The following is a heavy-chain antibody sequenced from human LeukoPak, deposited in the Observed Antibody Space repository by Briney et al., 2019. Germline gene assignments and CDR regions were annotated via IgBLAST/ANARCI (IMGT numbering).Heavy chain of an antibody. CDR1: GFALRSYT. CDR2: ISSTSAYI. D-gene: IGHD3-10*01. J-gene: IGHJ6*03. Sequence: SGGSLRLSCAASGFALRSYTVTWVRQAPGKGLEWVSSISSTSAYIYYAESVKGRFTISRDNSKNTLYLQVNSLRAEDTAVYYCAKDLGGLLWFGELLGHYMDVWGKGTTVTVSS. CDR3: AKDLGGLLWFGELLGHYMDV. V-gene: IGHV3-21*04.